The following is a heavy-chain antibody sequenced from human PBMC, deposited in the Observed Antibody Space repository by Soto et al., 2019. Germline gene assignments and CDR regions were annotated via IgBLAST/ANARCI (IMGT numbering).Heavy chain of an antibody. CDR1: GYTFTSYD. CDR3: ASAECSGGSCYLNEYAFDI. V-gene: IGHV1-8*01. Sequence: ASVKVSCKASGYTFTSYDINWVRQATGQGLEWMGWMNPNSGNTGYAQKFQGRVTMTRNTSISTAYMELSSLRSEDTAVYYCASAECSGGSCYLNEYAFDIWGQGTMVTV. J-gene: IGHJ3*02. D-gene: IGHD2-15*01. CDR2: MNPNSGNT.